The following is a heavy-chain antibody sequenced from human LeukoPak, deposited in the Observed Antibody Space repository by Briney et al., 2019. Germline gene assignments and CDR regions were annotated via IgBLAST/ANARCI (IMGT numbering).Heavy chain of an antibody. D-gene: IGHD3-10*01. V-gene: IGHV1-18*04. CDR3: AREGDMVRGVRSYYYGMDV. CDR2: ISAYNGNT. CDR1: GYTFTSYG. Sequence: ASVKVSCKASGYTFTSYGISRVRQAPGQRLEWMGWISAYNGNTNYAQKLQGRVTMTTDTSTSTAYMELRSLRSDDTAVYYCAREGDMVRGVRSYYYGMDVWGKGTTVTVSS. J-gene: IGHJ6*04.